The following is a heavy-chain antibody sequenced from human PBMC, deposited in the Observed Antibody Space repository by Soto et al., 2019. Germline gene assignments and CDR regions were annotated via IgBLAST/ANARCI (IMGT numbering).Heavy chain of an antibody. Sequence: GGSLRLSCAASGFTFSDYYMSWIRQAPVNGLEWVSYISSSGSTIYYADSVKGRSTISRDNSKNTLYLQMNSLRAEDTAVYYGAQVFLGYTASGPYFDYWGQGTLVTVS. D-gene: IGHD6-13*01. CDR1: GFTFSDYY. V-gene: IGHV3-11*01. CDR2: ISSSGSTI. CDR3: AQVFLGYTASGPYFDY. J-gene: IGHJ4*02.